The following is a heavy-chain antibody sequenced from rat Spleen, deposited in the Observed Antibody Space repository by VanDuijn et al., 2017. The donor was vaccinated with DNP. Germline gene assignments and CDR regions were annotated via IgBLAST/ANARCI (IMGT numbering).Heavy chain of an antibody. Sequence: EVQLVESDGGLVQPGRSLKLSCAASGFTFSDYYMAWVRQAPTKGLEWVATISYDGSSTYYRDSVKGRFTISRDNAKSTLYLQMDSLRSEDTATYYCARTGNYWYFDFWGPGTMVTVSS. V-gene: IGHV5-29*01. CDR3: ARTGNYWYFDF. D-gene: IGHD5-1*01. CDR2: ISYDGSST. J-gene: IGHJ1*01. CDR1: GFTFSDYY.